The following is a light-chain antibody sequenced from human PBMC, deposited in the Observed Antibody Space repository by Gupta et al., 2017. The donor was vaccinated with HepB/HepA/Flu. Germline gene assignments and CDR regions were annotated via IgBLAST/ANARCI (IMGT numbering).Light chain of an antibody. J-gene: IGLJ1*01. V-gene: IGLV2-23*02. CDR2: EVT. CDR3: CSHAVVTTPYV. CDR1: SSDVGGYNL. Sequence: SLTQPASVSASPGPAVTFSCTGTSSDVGGYNLVSWYQHHPGKAPKLLIYEVTKRPSGVSSRFSGSKSGNTATLTISGRQAEDEADYHCCSHAVVTTPYVFGTGTKV.